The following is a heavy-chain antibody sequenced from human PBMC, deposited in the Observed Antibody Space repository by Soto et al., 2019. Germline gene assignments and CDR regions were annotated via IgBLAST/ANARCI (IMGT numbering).Heavy chain of an antibody. CDR2: ISWNSGNI. CDR3: SKMVTRISSGYYQAGFYC. J-gene: IGHJ4*02. CDR1: GFTFEDYA. V-gene: IGHV3-9*01. Sequence: EMHLVESGGGLVQPGRSLTISCAASGFTFEDYAMHWVRQTPGKGLEWVSGISWNSGNIIYADSVKGRFTISRDNAKNSLWLQMNSLRPEDTDLYYCSKMVTRISSGYYQAGFYCWGQGTQVTVSS. D-gene: IGHD3-22*01.